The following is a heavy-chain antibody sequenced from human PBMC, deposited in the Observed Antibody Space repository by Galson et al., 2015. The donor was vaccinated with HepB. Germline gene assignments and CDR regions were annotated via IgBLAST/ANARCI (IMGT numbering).Heavy chain of an antibody. Sequence: QSGAEVKKPGESLKISCKGSGYSFTSYWIGWVRQMPGKGLEWMGIIYPGDSDTRYSPSFQGQVTISADKSINTAYLQWSSLKASDTAMYYCATTWARWLQSSESTGDNLVGAFDIWGQGTMVTVSS. D-gene: IGHD5-24*01. V-gene: IGHV5-51*03. CDR3: ATTWARWLQSSESTGDNLVGAFDI. CDR1: GYSFTSYW. CDR2: IYPGDSDT. J-gene: IGHJ3*02.